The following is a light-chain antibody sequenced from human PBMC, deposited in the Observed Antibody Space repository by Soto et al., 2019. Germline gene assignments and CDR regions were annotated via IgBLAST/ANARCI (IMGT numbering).Light chain of an antibody. Sequence: EIVLTQSPGTLSLSPGERATLSCRASQSVSSSYLAWYQQKPGQAPRLLIYGASSRATGIPGRLSGSGSGADFALTISRLEPEDFEVYYCQQYGSSTWTFGQGTKVEIK. J-gene: IGKJ1*01. CDR2: GAS. V-gene: IGKV3-20*01. CDR1: QSVSSSY. CDR3: QQYGSSTWT.